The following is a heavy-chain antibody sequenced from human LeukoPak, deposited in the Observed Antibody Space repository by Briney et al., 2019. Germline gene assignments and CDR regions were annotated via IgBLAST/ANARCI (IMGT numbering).Heavy chain of an antibody. V-gene: IGHV1-69*06. CDR3: AKTPVGMVPLDY. J-gene: IGHJ4*02. Sequence: ASVKVSFKASGGTFISYGISWVRQAPGQGPEWMGGIIPIFGTANYAQKFQGRATITADKSTTTAYMNLSSLRSEDTAVYYCAKTPVGMVPLDYWGQGTLVTVSS. CDR2: IIPIFGTA. CDR1: GGTFISYG. D-gene: IGHD5-24*01.